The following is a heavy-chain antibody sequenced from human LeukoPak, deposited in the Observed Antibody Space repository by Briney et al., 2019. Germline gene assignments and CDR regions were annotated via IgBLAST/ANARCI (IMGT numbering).Heavy chain of an antibody. Sequence: SVKVSCKASGGTFSSYAISWVRQAPGQGLEWMGRIIPIFGTANHAQKFQGRVTITTDESTSTAYMELSSLRSEDTAVYYCARGAWYYDSSGYYYVRDHDYWGQGTLVTVSS. CDR3: ARGAWYYDSSGYYYVRDHDY. J-gene: IGHJ4*02. D-gene: IGHD3-22*01. CDR1: GGTFSSYA. V-gene: IGHV1-69*05. CDR2: IIPIFGTA.